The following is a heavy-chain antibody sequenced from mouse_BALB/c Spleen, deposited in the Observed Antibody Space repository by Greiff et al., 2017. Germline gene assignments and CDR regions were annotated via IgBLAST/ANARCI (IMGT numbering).Heavy chain of an antibody. CDR3: AREGYGNYPFDY. V-gene: IGHV3-2*02. D-gene: IGHD2-1*01. J-gene: IGHJ2*01. CDR1: GYSITSDYA. CDR2: ISYSGST. Sequence: EVQLQQSGPGLVKPSQSLSLTCTVTGYSITSDYAWNWIRQFPGNKLEWMGYISYSGSTSYNPSLKSRISITRDTSKNQFFLQLNSVTTEDTATYYCAREGYGNYPFDYWGQGTTLTVSS.